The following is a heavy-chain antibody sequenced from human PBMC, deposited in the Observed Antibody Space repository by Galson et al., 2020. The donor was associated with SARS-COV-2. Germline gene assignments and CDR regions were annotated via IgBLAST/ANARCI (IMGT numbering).Heavy chain of an antibody. D-gene: IGHD2-2*01. V-gene: IGHV2-5*02. CDR2: IYWDDDK. J-gene: IGHJ4*02. CDR3: AHTYCSKSNCYGIQYDY. CDR1: GFSLSTTGVG. Sequence: SGPTLVKPTQTLTVTCTFSGFSLSTTGVGVGWIRQPPGEALEWLALIYWDDDKQYSPSLKSRLTVTKDTSKNQVVLTMTNMDPVDTATYYCAHTYCSKSNCYGIQYDYWGQGTLVTVSS.